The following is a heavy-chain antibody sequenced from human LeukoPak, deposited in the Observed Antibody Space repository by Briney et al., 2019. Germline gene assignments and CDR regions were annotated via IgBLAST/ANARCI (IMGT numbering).Heavy chain of an antibody. J-gene: IGHJ6*02. CDR3: ARGFPMVRGVARYYGMDV. V-gene: IGHV1-18*01. CDR2: ISAYNGNT. CDR1: GYTFTSYG. Sequence: GASVKVSCKASGYTFTSYGISWVRQAPGQGLEWMGWISAYNGNTNYAQKLQGRVTMTTDTSTSTAYMELRSLRSDDTAVYYCARGFPMVRGVARYYGMDVWGQGTTVTVSS. D-gene: IGHD3-10*01.